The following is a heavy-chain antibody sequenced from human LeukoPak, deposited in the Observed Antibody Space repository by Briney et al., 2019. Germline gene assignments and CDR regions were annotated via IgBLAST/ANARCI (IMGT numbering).Heavy chain of an antibody. J-gene: IGHJ4*02. CDR3: ARNPLLLWFGRTQLFDY. CDR1: GGSFSGYY. D-gene: IGHD3-10*01. CDR2: IYHSGST. Sequence: SESLSLTCAVYGGSFSGYYWSWIRQPPGKGLEGIGEIYHSGSTNFNQSRKSGVTISVDTSKNQFSLKLRSVTVADTAVYYCARNPLLLWFGRTQLFDYWGQGTLVTVSS. V-gene: IGHV4-34*01.